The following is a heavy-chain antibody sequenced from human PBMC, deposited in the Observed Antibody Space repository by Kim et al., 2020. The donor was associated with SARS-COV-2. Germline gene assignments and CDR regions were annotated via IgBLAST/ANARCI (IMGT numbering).Heavy chain of an antibody. J-gene: IGHJ4*02. V-gene: IGHV3-23*01. CDR3: VGGGHCSGGSCYSVDY. Sequence: GGSLRLSCAASGLTVTNYAMSWVRQAPGKGLEWVSSISGGSTYYADSVKGRFVVSRDNSKNTLNLLMNSLRAEDTAVYYCVGGGHCSGGSCYSVDYWGQG. CDR2: ISGGST. CDR1: GLTVTNYA. D-gene: IGHD2-15*01.